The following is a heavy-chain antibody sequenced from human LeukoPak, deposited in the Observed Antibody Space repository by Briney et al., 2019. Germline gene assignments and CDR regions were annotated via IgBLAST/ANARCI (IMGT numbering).Heavy chain of an antibody. CDR2: ISGSGGST. Sequence: GGSLRLSCAASGFTFSTYSMNWVRQAPGKGLEWVSAISGSGGSTYYADSVKGRFTISRDNSKNTLYLQMNSLRAEDTAVYYCAKDGPRAEVSGSYLYYFDYWGQGTLVTVSS. CDR1: GFTFSTYS. V-gene: IGHV3-23*01. J-gene: IGHJ4*02. CDR3: AKDGPRAEVSGSYLYYFDY. D-gene: IGHD1-26*01.